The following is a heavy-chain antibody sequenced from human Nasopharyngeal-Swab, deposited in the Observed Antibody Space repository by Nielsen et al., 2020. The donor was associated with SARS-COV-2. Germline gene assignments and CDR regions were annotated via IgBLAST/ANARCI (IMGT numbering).Heavy chain of an antibody. CDR1: GASISGGPYY. D-gene: IGHD5-24*01. V-gene: IGHV4-61*02. CDR2: IYTDGST. CDR3: ASTSTDIATIAYFDY. Sequence: SETLSLTCTVSGASISGGPYYWSWIRQPAGRGLEWVGRIYTDGSTNFNPSLKSRVTISVDTSTNQVSLKVTSVTAADPAVYYCASTSTDIATIAYFDYWGQGTLVTVSS. J-gene: IGHJ4*02.